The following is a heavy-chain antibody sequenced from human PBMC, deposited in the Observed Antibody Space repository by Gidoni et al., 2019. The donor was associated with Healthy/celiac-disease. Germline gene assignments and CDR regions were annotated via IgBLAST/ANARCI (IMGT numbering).Heavy chain of an antibody. D-gene: IGHD3-10*02. CDR1: GGSISSSSYY. CDR3: ARHVRGVSTNWFDP. Sequence: QLQLQESGTGLVKPSETLSLTCTVSGGSISSSSYYWGWSRQPPGKGLEWIGSIYYSGTTYYNPSLKRRVTISVDTSKNQFSLKLSSVTAADTAVYYCARHVRGVSTNWFDPWGQGTLVTVSS. J-gene: IGHJ5*02. CDR2: IYYSGTT. V-gene: IGHV4-39*01.